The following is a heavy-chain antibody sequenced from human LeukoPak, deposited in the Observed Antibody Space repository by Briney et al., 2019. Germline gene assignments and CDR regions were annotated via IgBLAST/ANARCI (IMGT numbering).Heavy chain of an antibody. Sequence: GGSLRPSCAASSFTFSSYNMNWVRQAPGKGLEWVSYISSSSITIYYTDSLKGRFTISRDNAKNSLYLQMNSLRAEDTAVYYCASVLRYFDWLLSEEDYYYGMDVWGQGTTVTVSS. CDR1: SFTFSSYN. CDR3: ASVLRYFDWLLSEEDYYYGMDV. V-gene: IGHV3-48*04. D-gene: IGHD3-9*01. J-gene: IGHJ6*02. CDR2: ISSSSITI.